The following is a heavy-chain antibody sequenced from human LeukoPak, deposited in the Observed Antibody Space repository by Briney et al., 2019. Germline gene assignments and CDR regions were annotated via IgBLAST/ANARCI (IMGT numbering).Heavy chain of an antibody. CDR2: IWCDGSNK. V-gene: IGHV3-33*01. D-gene: IGHD5-12*01. CDR3: ARDSGYDSFDY. J-gene: IGHJ4*02. Sequence: GGSLRLSCAASGFTFSSYGMHWVRQAPGKGLEWVAVIWCDGSNKYYADSVKGRFTISRDNSKNTLYLQMNSLRAEDTAVYYCARDSGYDSFDYWGQGTLVTVSS. CDR1: GFTFSSYG.